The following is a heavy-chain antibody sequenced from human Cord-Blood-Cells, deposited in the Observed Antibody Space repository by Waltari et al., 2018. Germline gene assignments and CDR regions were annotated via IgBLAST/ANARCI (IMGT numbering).Heavy chain of an antibody. V-gene: IGHV4-34*01. Sequence: QVQLQQWGAGLLKPSETLSLPCAVYGGSFSGYYWSWIRQPPGKGLEWIGEINHSVSTNCNPSLKSRVTISVDTSNNQFSLKLSSVTAADTAVYYCARSRITIFGVVIYWYFDLWGRGTLVTVSS. D-gene: IGHD3-3*01. J-gene: IGHJ2*01. CDR2: INHSVST. CDR1: GGSFSGYY. CDR3: ARSRITIFGVVIYWYFDL.